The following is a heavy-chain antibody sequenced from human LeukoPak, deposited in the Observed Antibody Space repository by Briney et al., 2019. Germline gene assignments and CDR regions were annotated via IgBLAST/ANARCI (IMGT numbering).Heavy chain of an antibody. CDR3: ARGYGDYDV. J-gene: IGHJ6*02. V-gene: IGHV3-74*01. CDR2: INSDGRTT. D-gene: IGHD4-17*01. CDR1: GFTFSSYW. Sequence: GGSLRLSCAASGFTFSSYWMHWVRQAPGKGLVWVSRINSDGRTTNYADSVKGRFTISRDNAKNTLFLQGNSLRAEDTAVYYCARGYGDYDVWGQGTSVTVSS.